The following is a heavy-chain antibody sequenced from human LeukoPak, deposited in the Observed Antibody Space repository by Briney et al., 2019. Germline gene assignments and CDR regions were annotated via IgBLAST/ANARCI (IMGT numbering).Heavy chain of an antibody. J-gene: IGHJ3*02. V-gene: IGHV3-23*01. D-gene: IGHD3-22*01. CDR2: ISGSGGST. Sequence: AGGSLRLSCAASGFTGFTFSDYAMSWVRQAPGKGLEWVSGISGSGGSTYYAASVKGRFTISRDNSENTLYLQMNSLRAEDTAVYYCAKVRQYYYDSSGFYYEDAFDIWGQGTMVTVSS. CDR3: AKVRQYYYDSSGFYYEDAFDI. CDR1: GFTGFTFSDYA.